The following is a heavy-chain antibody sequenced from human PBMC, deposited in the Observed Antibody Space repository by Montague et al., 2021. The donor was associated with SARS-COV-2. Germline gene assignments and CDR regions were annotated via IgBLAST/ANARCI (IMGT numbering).Heavy chain of an antibody. J-gene: IGHJ3*02. CDR3: ARGYDI. V-gene: IGHV4-59*09. CDR2: ST. Sequence: STNYNPSLTNPVTLSVDTSKNQFSLKLSSVTAAETAVYYCARGYDILGPVTMVTVSS.